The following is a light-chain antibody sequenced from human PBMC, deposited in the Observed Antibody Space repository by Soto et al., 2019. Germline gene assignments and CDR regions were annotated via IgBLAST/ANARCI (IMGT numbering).Light chain of an antibody. CDR1: RSDVGLYHY. CDR3: SSYAASNNFYFV. CDR2: DVT. V-gene: IGLV2-8*01. J-gene: IGLJ3*02. Sequence: QSALNQAPSGNGSAGRSVTISYTGTRSDVGLYHYVSWYQQYSPRAPERMTYDVTNPPSGVPERFSGSKSGNTASLTVSGLQAEDEPDYYCSSYAASNNFYFVFGGGTKVTV.